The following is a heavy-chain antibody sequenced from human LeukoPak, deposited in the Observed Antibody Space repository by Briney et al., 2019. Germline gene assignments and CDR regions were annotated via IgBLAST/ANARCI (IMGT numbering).Heavy chain of an antibody. CDR1: GFTFSSYA. J-gene: IGHJ6*03. CDR3: PKSISAGSWSYYYMDV. D-gene: IGHD6-13*01. V-gene: IGHV3-23*01. CDR2: ISGSGGST. Sequence: GGSLRLSCAASGFTFSSYAMSWVRQAPGKGLEWVSAISGSGGSTYYADSVKGRFTISRDNSKNTLYLQMNSLRAEDTAVYYCPKSISAGSWSYYYMDVWGKGTTVTVSS.